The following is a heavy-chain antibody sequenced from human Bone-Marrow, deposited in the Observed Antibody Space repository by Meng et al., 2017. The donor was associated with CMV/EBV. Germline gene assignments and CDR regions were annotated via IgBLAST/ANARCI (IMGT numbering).Heavy chain of an antibody. D-gene: IGHD3-10*01. Sequence: SVNVSCKASGGTFSSYAISWVRQAPGQGLEWMGGIIPILGIANYAQKFQGRVTITADKSTSTAYMELSSLRSEDTAVYYCARDWPAREFGRGGMDVWGQGTTVTVSS. J-gene: IGHJ6*02. V-gene: IGHV1-69*10. CDR2: IIPILGIA. CDR1: GGTFSSYA. CDR3: ARDWPAREFGRGGMDV.